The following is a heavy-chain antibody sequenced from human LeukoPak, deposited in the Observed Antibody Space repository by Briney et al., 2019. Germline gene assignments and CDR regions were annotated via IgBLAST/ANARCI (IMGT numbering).Heavy chain of an antibody. CDR2: ISSSSSTI. Sequence: GGSLRLSCAASGFTFSSYSMNWVRQAPGKGLEWVSYISSSSSTIYYADSVKGRFTISRDNAKNSLYLQMNSLRAEDTAVYYCARVPHYHHGMDVWGQRTTVTVSS. CDR3: ARVPHYHHGMDV. CDR1: GFTFSSYS. V-gene: IGHV3-48*01. J-gene: IGHJ6*02.